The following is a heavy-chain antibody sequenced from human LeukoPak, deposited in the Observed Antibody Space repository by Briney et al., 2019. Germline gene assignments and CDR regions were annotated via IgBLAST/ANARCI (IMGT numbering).Heavy chain of an antibody. CDR1: GFNFSNHW. Sequence: GGSLRLSCEASGFNFSNHWMHWVRQVPEKGLVWVSHINTDGSSATYGDSAKGRFIVSRDNAKNTLFLQMSSLRVEDTAVYYCSRGTAETAGIDFWGQGTLVTVSS. J-gene: IGHJ4*02. D-gene: IGHD3-10*01. CDR2: INTDGSSA. CDR3: SRGTAETAGIDF. V-gene: IGHV3-74*03.